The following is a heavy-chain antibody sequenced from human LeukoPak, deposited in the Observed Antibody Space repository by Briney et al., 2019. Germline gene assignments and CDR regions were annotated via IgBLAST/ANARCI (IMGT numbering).Heavy chain of an antibody. D-gene: IGHD3-22*01. Sequence: ASVKVSCKASGYTFTGYTLHWVRHAPGQGLEWMGWINPHSGGTNYAQKFQGRVTMTRDTSINTAYMELSRLRSDDTAVYYCARNGVPANYYDSSGPWGQGTLVTVSS. V-gene: IGHV1-2*02. CDR1: GYTFTGYT. J-gene: IGHJ5*02. CDR3: ARNGVPANYYDSSGP. CDR2: INPHSGGT.